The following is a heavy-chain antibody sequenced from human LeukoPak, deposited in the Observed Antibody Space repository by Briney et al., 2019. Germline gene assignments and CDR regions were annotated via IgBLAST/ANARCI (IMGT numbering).Heavy chain of an antibody. CDR2: IYYSGST. Sequence: GSLRLSCAASGFTFSSYAMSWIRQPPGKGLEWIGYIYYSGSTNYNPSLKSRVTISVDTSKNQFSLKLSSVTAADTAVYYCARGGGMGHYYYYMDVWGKGTTVTISS. D-gene: IGHD5-24*01. J-gene: IGHJ6*03. CDR1: GFTFSSYA. CDR3: ARGGGMGHYYYYMDV. V-gene: IGHV4-59*01.